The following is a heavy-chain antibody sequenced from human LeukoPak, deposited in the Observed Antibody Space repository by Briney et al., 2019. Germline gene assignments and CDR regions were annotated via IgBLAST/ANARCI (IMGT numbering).Heavy chain of an antibody. J-gene: IGHJ4*02. V-gene: IGHV3-66*01. CDR1: GFTFSSYA. Sequence: GRSLRLSCAASGFTFSSYAMHWVRQAPGKGLEWVSVIYSGGSTYYADSVKGRFTISRDNSKNTLYLQMNSLRAEDTAVYYCARGPTVTYLFDYWGQGTLVTVSS. CDR3: ARGPTVTYLFDY. CDR2: IYSGGST. D-gene: IGHD4-17*01.